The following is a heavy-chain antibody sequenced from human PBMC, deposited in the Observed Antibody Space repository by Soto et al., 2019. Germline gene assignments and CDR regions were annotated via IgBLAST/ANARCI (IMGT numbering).Heavy chain of an antibody. CDR1: GFTFSGDW. CDR2: INMDGSST. J-gene: IGHJ4*02. D-gene: IGHD7-27*01. CDR3: ANNSPEAPNWGSFMLDY. Sequence: GGSLRLSCAASGFTFSGDWMHWVRQAAGKGLVWVSRINMDGSSTNYADSVKGRFTISRDNAKNTLYLQMNSLRVDDTAVYYCANNSPEAPNWGSFMLDYWGQGTLVTVSS. V-gene: IGHV3-74*01.